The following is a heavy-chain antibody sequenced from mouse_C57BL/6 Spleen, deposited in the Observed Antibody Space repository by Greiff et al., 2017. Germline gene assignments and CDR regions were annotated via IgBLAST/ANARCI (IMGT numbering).Heavy chain of an antibody. J-gene: IGHJ4*01. D-gene: IGHD1-1*01. V-gene: IGHV1-42*01. CDR3: ARSTTVVGAMDY. CDR2: INPSTGGT. CDR1: GYSFTGYY. Sequence: VQLQQSGPELVKPGASVKISCKASGYSFTGYYMNWVKQSPEKSLEWIGEINPSTGGTTYNQKFKAKATLTVDNSSSTAYMQLKSLTSEDSAVYYCARSTTVVGAMDYWGQGPSVTVSS.